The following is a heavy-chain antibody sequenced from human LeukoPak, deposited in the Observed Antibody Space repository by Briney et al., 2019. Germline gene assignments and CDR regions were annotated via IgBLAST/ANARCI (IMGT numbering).Heavy chain of an antibody. CDR3: ARAGYCSSTSCSAGFEP. J-gene: IGHJ5*02. Sequence: GGSLRLSCAVSGFTFSSYAMSWVRQAPGQGLDWVSGISGGGGSTYYADSVKGRFTISRDNSKNTLYLQMNSMRAEDTAIYYRARAGYCSSTSCSAGFEPWGQGTLVSVSS. V-gene: IGHV3-23*01. CDR2: ISGGGGST. D-gene: IGHD2-2*01. CDR1: GFTFSSYA.